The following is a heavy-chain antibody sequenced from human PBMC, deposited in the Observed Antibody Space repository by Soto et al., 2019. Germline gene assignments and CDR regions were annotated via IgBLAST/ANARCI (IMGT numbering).Heavy chain of an antibody. CDR1: GFTFSSYS. Sequence: GVLRLSCAASGFTFSSYSMNWVRQAPGKGLEWVSYISSSSSTIYYADSVKGRFTISRDNAKNSLYLQMNSLRDEDTAVYYCARVQYYYDSSGYYWRGVWDYWGQGTLVTV. D-gene: IGHD3-22*01. J-gene: IGHJ4*02. CDR2: ISSSSSTI. V-gene: IGHV3-48*02. CDR3: ARVQYYYDSSGYYWRGVWDY.